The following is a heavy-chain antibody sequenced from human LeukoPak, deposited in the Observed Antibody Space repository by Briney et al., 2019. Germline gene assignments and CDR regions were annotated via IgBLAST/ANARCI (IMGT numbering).Heavy chain of an antibody. CDR3: AKAHQKLGYCSGGSCSVFDY. D-gene: IGHD2-15*01. CDR1: GFTFSSYA. CDR2: ISGSGGST. J-gene: IGHJ4*02. V-gene: IGHV3-23*01. Sequence: GGSLRLSCAASGFTFSSYAMSLVRQAPGKGLEWVSAISGSGGSTYYADSVKGRFTISRDNSKNTLYLQMNSLRAEDTAVYYCAKAHQKLGYCSGGSCSVFDYWGQGTLVSVSS.